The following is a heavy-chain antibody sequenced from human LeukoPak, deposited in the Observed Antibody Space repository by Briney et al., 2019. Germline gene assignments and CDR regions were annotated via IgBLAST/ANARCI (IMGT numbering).Heavy chain of an antibody. Sequence: SETLSLTCAVYGGSFSSYYWTWIRHPPGKGLDCMGEINHSGSTNYNPSLKRRVSISIDTSKNQVSLKLTSVTAADTAVYYCARGGWWDNWNRLDPWGQGTLVTVSS. D-gene: IGHD1-1*01. V-gene: IGHV4-34*01. CDR1: GGSFSSYY. CDR2: INHSGST. CDR3: ARGGWWDNWNRLDP. J-gene: IGHJ5*02.